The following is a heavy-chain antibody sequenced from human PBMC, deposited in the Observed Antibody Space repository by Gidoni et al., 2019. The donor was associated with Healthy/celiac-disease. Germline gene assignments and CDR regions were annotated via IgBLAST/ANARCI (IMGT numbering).Heavy chain of an antibody. V-gene: IGHV1-8*01. CDR1: GYTFTSYD. D-gene: IGHD3-10*01. Sequence: QVQLVQSGAEVKKPGASVKVSCKASGYTFTSYDINWVRQATGQGLEWMGWMNPNSGNTGYAQKFQGRVTMTRNTSISTAYMELSSLRSEDTAVYYCARGGDLWFGELSDAFDIWGQGTMVTVS. CDR2: MNPNSGNT. J-gene: IGHJ3*02. CDR3: ARGGDLWFGELSDAFDI.